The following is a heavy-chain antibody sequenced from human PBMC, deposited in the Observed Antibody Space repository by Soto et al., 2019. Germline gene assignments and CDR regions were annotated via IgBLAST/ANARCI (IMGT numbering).Heavy chain of an antibody. J-gene: IGHJ4*02. CDR2: IYYSGRT. D-gene: IGHD4-17*01. CDR3: ARVGGDDFGDSGGFDY. CDR1: GGSIRDYF. Sequence: LSLTCTVSGGSIRDYFWTWIRQPPGKGLEWIGYIYYSGRTNYNPSLKSRVSISVDTSKNHFSLQLSSVTAADTAVYYCARVGGDDFGDSGGFDYWGQGTLVTVSS. V-gene: IGHV4-59*01.